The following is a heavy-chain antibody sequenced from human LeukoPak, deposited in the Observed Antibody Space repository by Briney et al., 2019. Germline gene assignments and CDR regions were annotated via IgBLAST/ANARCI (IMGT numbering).Heavy chain of an antibody. V-gene: IGHV1-69*13. J-gene: IGHJ5*02. Sequence: SVKVSCKASGGTFSSYAISWVRQAPGQGLEWMGGIIPIFGTANYAQKFQGRVTITADESTSTAYMELSSLRSEDTAVYYCARTGAAPNWFDPWGQGTLVTVSS. CDR2: IIPIFGTA. CDR3: ARTGAAPNWFDP. D-gene: IGHD1-26*01. CDR1: GGTFSSYA.